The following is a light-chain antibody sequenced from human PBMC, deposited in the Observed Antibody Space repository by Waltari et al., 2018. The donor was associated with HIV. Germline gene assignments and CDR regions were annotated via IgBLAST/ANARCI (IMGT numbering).Light chain of an antibody. CDR1: QDIRNF. J-gene: IGKJ5*01. Sequence: DIRLTQSPPSLSASVGDTVTITCQASQDIRNFLNWYQQRPGRTPKPLIYDASSLEKGVPSRFSGSASGTDFTLTISSLQPEDIATYYCQQFDNYPITFGQGTRLDLK. CDR2: DAS. CDR3: QQFDNYPIT. V-gene: IGKV1-33*01.